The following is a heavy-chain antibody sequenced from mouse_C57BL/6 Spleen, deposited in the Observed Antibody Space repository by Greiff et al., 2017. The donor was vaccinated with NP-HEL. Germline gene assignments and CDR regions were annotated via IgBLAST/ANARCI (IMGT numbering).Heavy chain of an antibody. Sequence: QVHVKQSGAELARPGASVKLSCKASGYTFTSYGISWVKQRTGQGLEWIGEIYPRSGNTYYNEKFKGKATLTADKSSSTAYMELRSLTSEDSAVYFCGPLSHYAMDYWGQGTSVTVSS. CDR3: GPLSHYAMDY. V-gene: IGHV1-81*01. CDR1: GYTFTSYG. D-gene: IGHD6-1*01. CDR2: IYPRSGNT. J-gene: IGHJ4*01.